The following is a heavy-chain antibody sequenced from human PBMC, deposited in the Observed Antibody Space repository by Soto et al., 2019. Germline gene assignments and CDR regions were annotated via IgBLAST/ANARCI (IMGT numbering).Heavy chain of an antibody. J-gene: IGHJ4*02. Sequence: VQLVESGGGVVQPGRSLRLSCAASGFTFSDYAMHWVRQAPGKGLEWVAVVSHDGRNTHYADSVKGRFTIPRDSSKNTVSLEMTSLRAEDTAVYYCATGGQQWLVTSDFNYWGQGALVTVSS. V-gene: IGHV3-30*03. CDR2: VSHDGRNT. CDR1: GFTFSDYA. D-gene: IGHD6-19*01. CDR3: ATGGQQWLVTSDFNY.